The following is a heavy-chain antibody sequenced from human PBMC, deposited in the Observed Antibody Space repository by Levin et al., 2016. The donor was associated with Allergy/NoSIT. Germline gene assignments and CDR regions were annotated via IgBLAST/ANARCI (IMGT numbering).Heavy chain of an antibody. Sequence: SETLSLTCAVYGGSFSGYYWSWIRQPPGKGLEWIGEINHSGSTNYNPSLKSRVTISVDTSKNQFSLKLSSVTAADTAVYYCARGRYDFWRTIPKHYYYYGMDVWGQGTTVTVSS. J-gene: IGHJ6*02. V-gene: IGHV4-34*01. CDR1: GGSFSGYY. CDR2: INHSGST. CDR3: ARGRYDFWRTIPKHYYYYGMDV. D-gene: IGHD3-3*01.